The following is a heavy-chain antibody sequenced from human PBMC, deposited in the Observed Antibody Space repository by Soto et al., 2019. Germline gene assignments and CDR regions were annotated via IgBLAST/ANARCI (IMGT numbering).Heavy chain of an antibody. CDR3: ARRPYCSGGSCYSGGAFDI. CDR2: IYYSGST. Sequence: QLQLQESGPGLVKPSETLSLTCTVSGGSISSSSYYWGWIRQPPGKGLEWIGSIYYSGSTYYNPSLKSRVTLSVDTSKNQFSLKLSSVTAADTAVYYCARRPYCSGGSCYSGGAFDIWGQGTMVTVSS. V-gene: IGHV4-39*01. J-gene: IGHJ3*02. D-gene: IGHD2-15*01. CDR1: GGSISSSSYY.